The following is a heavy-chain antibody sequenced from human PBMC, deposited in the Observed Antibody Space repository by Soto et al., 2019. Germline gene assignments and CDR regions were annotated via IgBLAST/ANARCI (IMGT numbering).Heavy chain of an antibody. Sequence: QAQLVQSGDEVKKPGASVKVSCKASGYTFTNYGISWVRQAPGQGLYWMGWIGAHSGNTLYAQNLQGRITMTIDTSTSTAYIELRSLRFDDTAMYYCAGDWQLLPWGQGTLVTVSS. V-gene: IGHV1-18*04. J-gene: IGHJ5*02. D-gene: IGHD1-7*01. CDR2: IGAHSGNT. CDR3: AGDWQLLP. CDR1: GYTFTNYG.